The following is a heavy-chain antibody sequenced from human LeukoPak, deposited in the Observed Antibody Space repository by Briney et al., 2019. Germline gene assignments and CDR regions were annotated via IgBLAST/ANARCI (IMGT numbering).Heavy chain of an antibody. V-gene: IGHV3-30*18. D-gene: IGHD4-11*01. CDR2: ISYDGSNK. J-gene: IGHJ4*02. CDR1: GFTFSSYG. Sequence: GGSLRLSCAASGFTFSSYGMHWVRQAPGKGLEWVAVISYDGSNKYYADSVKGRFTISRDNSKDTLYLQMNSLRAEDTAVYYCAKDFHSNFYNLLDYWGQGTLVTVSS. CDR3: AKDFHSNFYNLLDY.